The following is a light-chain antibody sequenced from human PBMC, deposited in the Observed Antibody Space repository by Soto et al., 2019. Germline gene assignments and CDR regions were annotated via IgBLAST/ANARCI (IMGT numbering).Light chain of an antibody. CDR1: QNVISN. CDR2: SAS. V-gene: IGKV3-15*01. Sequence: EIVMTQSPGTLSVFTGERATVSCSSSQNVISNLAWYQQRPGQAPRLLIYSASTRATGIPARFSGSGSGTEFTLTISSLQSGDAAVYYCQQYYEWPRGTFGQGTKVDIK. J-gene: IGKJ1*01. CDR3: QQYYEWPRGT.